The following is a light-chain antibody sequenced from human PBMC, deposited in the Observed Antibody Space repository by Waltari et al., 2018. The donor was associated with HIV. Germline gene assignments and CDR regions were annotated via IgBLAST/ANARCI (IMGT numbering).Light chain of an antibody. CDR1: GSDLRASHS. V-gene: IGLV2-14*01. CDR3: TSYISSASPE. J-gene: IGLJ3*02. Sequence: QSALTQPASVSGSPGQSITISCTGTGSDLRASHSRSWYQHHPGKAPKVIIYEVSNRPSGVSSRFSGSISGNAASLTISGLQAEDEADYFCTSYISSASPEFGGGTKVTVL. CDR2: EVS.